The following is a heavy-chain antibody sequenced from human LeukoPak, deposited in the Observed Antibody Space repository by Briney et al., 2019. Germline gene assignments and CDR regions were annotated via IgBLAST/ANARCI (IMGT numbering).Heavy chain of an antibody. J-gene: IGHJ4*02. CDR1: GGSFSGYS. V-gene: IGHV4-34*01. CDR2: FSHSGFP. D-gene: IGHD6-19*01. Sequence: SETLSLTCAIYGGSFSGYSWTWIRQPPGKGLEWIGEFSHSGFPVYNPSLGGRVTISIDASKNHFSLKLTSVTAADTAVYYCARGRRISVAGLFDYWGQGTLVTVSS. CDR3: ARGRRISVAGLFDY.